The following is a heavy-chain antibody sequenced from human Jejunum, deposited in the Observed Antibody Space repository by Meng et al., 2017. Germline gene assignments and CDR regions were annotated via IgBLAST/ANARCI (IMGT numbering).Heavy chain of an antibody. D-gene: IGHD3-22*01. CDR3: ARERWEYYESSGFDS. CDR1: GGSISGGYYY. Sequence: QVQLQESGPGLVKPSQTLSLTCTVSGGSISGGYYYWSWIRQPPGKGLEWIGYIHYIGSAFFHPSFKSRAAISVDTSNNQFSLKLNSVTAGDTAVYYCARERWEYYESSGFDSWGQGTLVTVSS. V-gene: IGHV4-30-4*01. CDR2: IHYIGSA. J-gene: IGHJ4*02.